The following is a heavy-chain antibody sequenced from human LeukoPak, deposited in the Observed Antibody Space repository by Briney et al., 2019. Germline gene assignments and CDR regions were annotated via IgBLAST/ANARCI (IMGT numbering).Heavy chain of an antibody. J-gene: IGHJ3*02. D-gene: IGHD2-8*01. CDR1: GGSVSSGSYY. CDR3: ARDPVYDAFDI. CDR2: IYYSGST. Sequence: SETLSLTCTVSGGSVSSGSYYWRWLRQPPGKGLEWIGYIYYSGSTNYNPSLKSRVTISVDTSKNQFSLRLSSVTAADTAVYYCARDPVYDAFDIWGQGTMVTVSS. V-gene: IGHV4-61*01.